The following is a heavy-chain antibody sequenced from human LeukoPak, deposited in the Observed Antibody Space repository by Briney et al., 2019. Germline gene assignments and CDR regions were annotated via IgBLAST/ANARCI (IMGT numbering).Heavy chain of an antibody. J-gene: IGHJ4*02. CDR2: IHYSGST. CDR3: AREAPISSGSTCDDY. Sequence: PSETLSVTCVVPGGSFSGYIWSWMRQPPGKGLEWIGYIHYSGSTNYNPSLKSRVTISVDTSKNQFSLKLSSVTAADTAVYYCAREAPISSGSTCDDYWGQGTLVTVSS. D-gene: IGHD2-15*01. CDR1: GGSFSGYI. V-gene: IGHV4-59*01.